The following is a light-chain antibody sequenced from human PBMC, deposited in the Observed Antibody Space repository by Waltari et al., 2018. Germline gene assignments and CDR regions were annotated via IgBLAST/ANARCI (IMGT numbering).Light chain of an antibody. CDR1: QSVGSSS. CDR2: RAS. Sequence: EIVLTQSPGTASLSPGEGVTLSCRASQSVGSSSLAWYQQKPGQAPSLVIYRASRRATGIPDRFSGSGSGTDFSLTISRLEPEDFAVYYCQQHGTLPATFGQGTKVEIK. J-gene: IGKJ1*01. CDR3: QQHGTLPAT. V-gene: IGKV3-20*01.